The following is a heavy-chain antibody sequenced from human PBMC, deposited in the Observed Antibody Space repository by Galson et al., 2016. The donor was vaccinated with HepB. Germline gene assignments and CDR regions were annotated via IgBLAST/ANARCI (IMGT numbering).Heavy chain of an antibody. CDR1: GFTFSVYW. V-gene: IGHV3-74*01. CDR3: ARAGGVRWLDV. J-gene: IGHJ6*02. D-gene: IGHD3-10*01. Sequence: SLRLSCAASGFTFSVYWMHWVRQVPGKGLEWVSRITGDGSGSTSADSVKGRFTISRDNAWNTVYLQLNSLRVEDTAVYYCARAGGVRWLDVWGQGTTVTVAS. CDR2: ITGDGSGS.